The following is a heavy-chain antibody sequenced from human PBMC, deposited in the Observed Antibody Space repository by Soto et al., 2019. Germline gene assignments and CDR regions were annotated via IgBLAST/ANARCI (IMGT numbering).Heavy chain of an antibody. V-gene: IGHV4-59*01. J-gene: IGHJ4*01. D-gene: IGHD3-10*01. Sequence: SETLSLTCTVSGVAIRSYFWSWIRQPPGKGLEWIGYTYYTADTKYSPSLESRATISADPSKKQFSLSLSPVSAADTALYFCADSKSRGESLDYWGRGALVTVS. CDR2: TYYTADT. CDR3: ADSKSRGESLDY. CDR1: GVAIRSYF.